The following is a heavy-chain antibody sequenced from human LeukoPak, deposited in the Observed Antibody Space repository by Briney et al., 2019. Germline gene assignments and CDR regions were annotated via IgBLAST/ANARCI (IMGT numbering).Heavy chain of an antibody. CDR1: GGSFSGYY. D-gene: IGHD3-3*01. Sequence: PSETLSLTCAVYGGSFSGYYWSWICQPPGKGLEWIGEINHSGSTNYNPSLKSRVTTSVDTSKNQFSLKLSSVTAADTAVYYCARGLVGFLGTPPRTLDYWGQGTLVTVSS. V-gene: IGHV4-34*01. CDR3: ARGLVGFLGTPPRTLDY. J-gene: IGHJ4*02. CDR2: INHSGST.